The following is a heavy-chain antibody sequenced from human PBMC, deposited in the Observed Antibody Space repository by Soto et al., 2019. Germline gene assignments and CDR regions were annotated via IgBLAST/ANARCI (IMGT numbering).Heavy chain of an antibody. D-gene: IGHD6-13*01. CDR1: EYSFTSYW. CDR2: IYPGDSDT. V-gene: IGHV5-51*01. CDR3: ARTSAAGKYYYDMDV. Sequence: GESLKISCQGSEYSFTSYWIGWVRQMPGKGLEWMGIIYPGDSDTRYSPSFQGQVTISADKSISTAYLQWSSLKASDTAMYYCARTSAAGKYYYDMDVWGQGTTVTV. J-gene: IGHJ6*02.